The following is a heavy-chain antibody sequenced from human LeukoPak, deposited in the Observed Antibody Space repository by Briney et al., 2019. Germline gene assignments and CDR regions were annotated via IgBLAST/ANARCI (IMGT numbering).Heavy chain of an antibody. J-gene: IGHJ4*02. CDR3: ARGNGGSYLFDY. D-gene: IGHD1-26*01. CDR1: GFTFSDYY. V-gene: IGHV3-11*05. Sequence: GGSLRLSCAASGFTFSDYYMSCGRQAPGEGLEWVSYISSSSSYTDYADSVKGRFTISRDNAKNSLYLQMNSLRAEDTAVYYCARGNGGSYLFDYWGQGTLVTVSS. CDR2: ISSSSSYT.